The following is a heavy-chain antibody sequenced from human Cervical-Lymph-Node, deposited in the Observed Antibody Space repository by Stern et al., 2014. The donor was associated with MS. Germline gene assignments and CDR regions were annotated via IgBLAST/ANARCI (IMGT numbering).Heavy chain of an antibody. V-gene: IGHV2-5*02. D-gene: IGHD3-3*01. Sequence: QITLKESGPTLVRPTQTLTLTCTFSGFSLNTSGVGVAWIRQPPGKALEWLSLVYWDADKRYLPSLRDRLTITKDASKNRVILTMTNMDPVDTATYYCAHNRYAITISDYLDVWGQGALVTVSS. J-gene: IGHJ4*02. CDR3: AHNRYAITISDYLDV. CDR1: GFSLNTSGVG. CDR2: VYWDADK.